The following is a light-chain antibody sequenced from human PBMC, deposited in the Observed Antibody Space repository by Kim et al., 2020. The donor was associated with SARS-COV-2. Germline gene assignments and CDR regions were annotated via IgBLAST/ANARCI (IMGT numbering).Light chain of an antibody. CDR3: SAWDRSLNAVV. J-gene: IGLJ2*01. Sequence: RQSPTPARTGKHKDGGFQGAAWMQQHQGHPPKVLFDRNNNRPSGISERLSASRSGDTASLTITGLQPEDEADYYCSAWDRSLNAVVFGGGTQLTVL. V-gene: IGLV10-54*01. CDR1: HKDGGFQG. CDR2: RNN.